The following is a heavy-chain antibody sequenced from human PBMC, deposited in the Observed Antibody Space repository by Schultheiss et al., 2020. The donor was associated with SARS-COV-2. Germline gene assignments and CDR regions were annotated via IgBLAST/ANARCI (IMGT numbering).Heavy chain of an antibody. CDR3: AGSVVPAAMTYFDY. CDR1: GGSFSGYY. Sequence: SETLSLTCAVYGGSFSGYYWSWIRQPPGKGLEWIGEINHSGSTSYNPSLKSRVTISVDTSKNQFSLKLSSVTAADTAVYYCAGSVVPAAMTYFDYWGQGTLVTVSS. V-gene: IGHV4-34*01. J-gene: IGHJ4*02. D-gene: IGHD2-2*01. CDR2: INHSGST.